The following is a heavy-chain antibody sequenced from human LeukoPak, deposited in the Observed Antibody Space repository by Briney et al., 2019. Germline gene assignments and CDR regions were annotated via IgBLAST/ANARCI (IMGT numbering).Heavy chain of an antibody. CDR3: ARDRGGYSYGYNYYYYMDV. V-gene: IGHV1-18*01. CDR1: GYTFTSYG. J-gene: IGHJ6*03. CDR2: ISAYNGNT. Sequence: ASVKVSCKASGYTFTSYGISWVRQAPGQGPEWMGWISAYNGNTNYAQKLQVRLTLTTDTSTTTAYMELRNLRSDDTAVYYCARDRGGYSYGYNYYYYMDVWGKGTTVTVSS. D-gene: IGHD5-18*01.